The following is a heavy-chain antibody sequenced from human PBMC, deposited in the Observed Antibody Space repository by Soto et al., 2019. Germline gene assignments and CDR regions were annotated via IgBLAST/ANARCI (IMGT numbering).Heavy chain of an antibody. J-gene: IGHJ6*02. CDR2: VWYDGENK. Sequence: QVQLVESGGGVVQPGRSLRLSCAASGFTFRNYGMHWVRQAPAKGLEWVALVWYDGENKNYVDSVKGRFTISRDNSKNTLYLQMNSLRDEDTAVYYCVRAAGYSGNDYVYYYGMDVWGQGTTVTVSS. D-gene: IGHD5-12*01. CDR1: GFTFRNYG. CDR3: VRAAGYSGNDYVYYYGMDV. V-gene: IGHV3-33*01.